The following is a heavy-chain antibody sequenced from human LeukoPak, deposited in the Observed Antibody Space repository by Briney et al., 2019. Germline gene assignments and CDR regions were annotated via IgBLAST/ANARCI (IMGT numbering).Heavy chain of an antibody. D-gene: IGHD2-21*02. V-gene: IGHV1-46*01. CDR1: GYTFTSYY. CDR3: ARSRTPVRAYCGGDCYADAFDI. Sequence: ASVKVSCKASGYTFTSYYMHWVRQAPGQELEWMGIINPSGGSTSYAQKFQGRVTMTRDTSTSTVYMELSSLRSEDTAVYYCARSRTPVRAYCGGDCYADAFDIWGQGTMVTVSS. CDR2: INPSGGST. J-gene: IGHJ3*02.